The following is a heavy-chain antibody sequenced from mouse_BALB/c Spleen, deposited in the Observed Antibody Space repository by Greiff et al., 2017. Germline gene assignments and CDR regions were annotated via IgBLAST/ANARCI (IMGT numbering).Heavy chain of an antibody. D-gene: IGHD2-4*01. Sequence: EVKLQESGPGLVKPSQSLSLTCSVTGYSITSGYYWNWIRQFPGNKLEWMGYISYDGSNNYNPSLKNRISITRDTSKNQFFLKLNSVTTEDTATYYCARRDYDDAYWGQGTLVTVSA. CDR2: ISYDGSN. J-gene: IGHJ3*01. CDR3: ARRDYDDAY. CDR1: GYSITSGYY. V-gene: IGHV3-6*02.